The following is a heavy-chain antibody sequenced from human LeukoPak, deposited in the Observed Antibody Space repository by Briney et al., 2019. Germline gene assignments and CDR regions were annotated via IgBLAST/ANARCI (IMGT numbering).Heavy chain of an antibody. J-gene: IGHJ4*02. V-gene: IGHV4-39*02. D-gene: IGHD3-10*01. Sequence: PSETLSLTCTVSGGSISSSSYYWGWIRQPPGKGLEWIGSIYYSGSTYYNPSLKSRVTISVDTSKNQFSLKLSSVTAADTAVYYCAKDAIVRGIIIRFDHWGQGALVTVSS. CDR2: IYYSGST. CDR3: AKDAIVRGIIIRFDH. CDR1: GGSISSSSYY.